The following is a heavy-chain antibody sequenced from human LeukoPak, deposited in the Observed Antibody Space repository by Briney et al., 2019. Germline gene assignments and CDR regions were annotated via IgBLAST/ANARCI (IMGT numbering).Heavy chain of an antibody. CDR1: GGTFSSYA. V-gene: IGHV1-69*13. CDR2: IIPIFGTA. CDR3: ARGHREWALGVSYSGDAFDI. J-gene: IGHJ3*02. D-gene: IGHD1-26*01. Sequence: GASVKVSCKASGGTFSSYAISWVRQAPGQGLEWMGGIIPIFGTANYAQKFQGRVTITADESTSTAYMELSSLRSEDTAVYYCARGHREWALGVSYSGDAFDIWGQRTMVTVSS.